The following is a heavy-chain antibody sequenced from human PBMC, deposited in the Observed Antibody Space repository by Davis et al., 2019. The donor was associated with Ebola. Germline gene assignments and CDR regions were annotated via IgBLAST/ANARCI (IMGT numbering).Heavy chain of an antibody. CDR1: GGSISSYY. CDR3: ARYPGMAAAGTGYYYGMDV. Sequence: SETLSLTCTVSGGSISSYYWSWIRQPPGKGLEWIGEINHSGSTNYNPSLKRRVTISVDTSKNQFSLKLSSVTAADTAVYYCARYPGMAAAGTGYYYGMDVWGQGTTVTVSS. CDR2: INHSGST. J-gene: IGHJ6*02. D-gene: IGHD6-13*01. V-gene: IGHV4-34*01.